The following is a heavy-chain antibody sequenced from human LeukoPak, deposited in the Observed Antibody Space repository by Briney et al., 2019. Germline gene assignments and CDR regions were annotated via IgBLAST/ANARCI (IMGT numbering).Heavy chain of an antibody. D-gene: IGHD4-23*01. V-gene: IGHV1-46*01. J-gene: IGHJ4*02. Sequence: ASVKVSCKASGYTFTTYSMHWVRQAPGQGLEWMGIINPSGGSTSYAQKFQGRVTMTRDTSTSTVYMELSSLRSEDTAVYYCARDFGATVASPNGYFDYWGQGTLVTVSS. CDR3: ARDFGATVASPNGYFDY. CDR2: INPSGGST. CDR1: GYTFTTYS.